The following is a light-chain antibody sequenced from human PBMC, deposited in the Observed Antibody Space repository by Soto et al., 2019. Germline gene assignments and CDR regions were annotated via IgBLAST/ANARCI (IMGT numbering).Light chain of an antibody. CDR1: SSDVGGFDY. V-gene: IGLV2-11*01. Sequence: QSALTQPRSVSGSPEQSVTIPCTGTSSDVGGFDYVSWYQQHPGKAPKLMIYDVSQRPSGVPDRFSGSKSGNTASLTISGLQTDDEGDYYCCSYAGSYTWVFGGGTKLTVL. CDR2: DVS. J-gene: IGLJ3*02. CDR3: CSYAGSYTWV.